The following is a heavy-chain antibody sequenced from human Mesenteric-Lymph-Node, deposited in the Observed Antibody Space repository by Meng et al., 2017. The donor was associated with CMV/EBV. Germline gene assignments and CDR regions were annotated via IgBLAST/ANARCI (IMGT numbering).Heavy chain of an antibody. CDR2: MSSGSSYI. V-gene: IGHV3-21*01. CDR3: VREGVNHLVNENVGLELDY. D-gene: IGHD1-1*01. CDR1: GFTFSSYT. J-gene: IGHJ4*02. Sequence: GESLKISCVASGFTFSSYTMNWVRQAPGKGLEWVSSMSSGSSYIYYADSVKGRFTISRDNAKNSLYLQMNSLRAEDTAVYYCVREGVNHLVNENVGLELDYWGQGTLVTVSS.